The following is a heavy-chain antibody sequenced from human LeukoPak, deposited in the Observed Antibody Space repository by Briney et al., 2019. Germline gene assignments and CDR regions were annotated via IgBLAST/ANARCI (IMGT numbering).Heavy chain of an antibody. D-gene: IGHD5-12*01. J-gene: IGHJ4*02. CDR2: INAGNGNT. V-gene: IGHV1-3*01. CDR1: GYTLTSYA. CDR3: ARDHSGYTIFLDY. Sequence: ASVKVSCKASGYTLTSYAMHWVRQAPGQRREWMGWINAGNGNTKYSQKFQGRVTITRDTSASTAYMELSSLRSEDTAVYYCARDHSGYTIFLDYWGQGTLVTVSS.